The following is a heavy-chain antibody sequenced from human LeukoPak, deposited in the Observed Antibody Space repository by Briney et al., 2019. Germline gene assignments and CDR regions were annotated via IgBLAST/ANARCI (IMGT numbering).Heavy chain of an antibody. CDR2: INHSGST. CDR1: GGTVTSSTYF. J-gene: IGHJ5*02. Sequence: PSETLSLTCTLSGGTVTSSTYFWGWIRQPPGKGLEWIGEINHSGSTNYNPSLKSRVTISVDTSKNQFSLKLSSVTAADTAVYYCARGRSGYCSSTSCYRGYWFDPWGQGTLVTVSS. D-gene: IGHD2-2*01. CDR3: ARGRSGYCSSTSCYRGYWFDP. V-gene: IGHV4-39*07.